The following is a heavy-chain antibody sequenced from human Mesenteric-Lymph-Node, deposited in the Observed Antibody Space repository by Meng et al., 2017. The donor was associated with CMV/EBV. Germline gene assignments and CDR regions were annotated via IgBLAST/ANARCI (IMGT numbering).Heavy chain of an antibody. Sequence: QLQLQGSGPGPVKPSDSLSLSRIVPGDSISNSTYYWTWIRQPPGKGLEWIGSVHHSGTTYYNPSLKGRLTISVDTSANLFSLRLTTVTAADTATYYCAGRGNYDSDYSEYWGQGTLVTVSS. D-gene: IGHD3-22*01. CDR1: GDSISNSTYY. V-gene: IGHV4-39*01. J-gene: IGHJ4*02. CDR3: AGRGNYDSDYSEY. CDR2: VHHSGTT.